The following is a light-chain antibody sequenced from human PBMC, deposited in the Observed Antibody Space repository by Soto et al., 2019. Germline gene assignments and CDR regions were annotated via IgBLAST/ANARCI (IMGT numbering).Light chain of an antibody. Sequence: QSVLTQPASVSGSPGQSITMSCTGTSSDVGGYDYVSWYQQHPGEVPKLIIFEVSSRPAWISNRSSASKSGNTASLFISGLQAEDEADYYCSSYTSDSSYVFGSGTKVTVL. J-gene: IGLJ1*01. CDR1: SSDVGGYDY. CDR2: EVS. V-gene: IGLV2-14*01. CDR3: SSYTSDSSYV.